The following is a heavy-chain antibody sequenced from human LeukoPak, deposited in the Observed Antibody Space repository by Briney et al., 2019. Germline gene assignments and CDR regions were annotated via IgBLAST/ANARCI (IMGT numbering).Heavy chain of an antibody. V-gene: IGHV3-21*01. CDR3: ARVSPNTVTTHQYFDY. CDR2: ISSSSSYI. Sequence: PGGSLRLSCAASGFTFSSYSMNCVRQAPGKGLEWVSSISSSSSYIYYADSVKGRFTISRDNAKNTLYLQVNSVRAEDTAVYYCARVSPNTVTTHQYFDYWGQGTLVTVSS. D-gene: IGHD4-17*01. CDR1: GFTFSSYS. J-gene: IGHJ4*02.